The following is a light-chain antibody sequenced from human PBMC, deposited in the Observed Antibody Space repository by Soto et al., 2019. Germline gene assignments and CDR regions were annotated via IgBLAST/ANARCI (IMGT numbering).Light chain of an antibody. Sequence: SVLTQPPSVSGAPGQRVTISCTGSSSNIGADHDVHWYQQFPGMAPKLLIYSNTNRPSGVPDRFSGSRSATSASLAITGLQPEDEADYYCQSYDNSPSAYVFGTGTKVTVL. CDR1: SSNIGADHD. CDR2: SNT. CDR3: QSYDNSPSAYV. V-gene: IGLV1-40*01. J-gene: IGLJ1*01.